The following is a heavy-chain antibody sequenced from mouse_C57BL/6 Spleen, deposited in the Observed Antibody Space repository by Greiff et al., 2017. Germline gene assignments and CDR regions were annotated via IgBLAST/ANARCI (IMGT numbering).Heavy chain of an antibody. CDR1: GFTFSSYA. CDR2: ISDGGSYT. J-gene: IGHJ3*01. Sequence: EVQRVESGGGLVKPGGSLKLSCAASGFTFSSYAMSWVRQTPEKRLEWVATISDGGSYTYYPDNVKGRFTISRDNAKNNLYLQMSHLKSEDTAMYYCARDNWDLAYWGQGTLVTVSA. CDR3: ARDNWDLAY. D-gene: IGHD4-1*01. V-gene: IGHV5-4*01.